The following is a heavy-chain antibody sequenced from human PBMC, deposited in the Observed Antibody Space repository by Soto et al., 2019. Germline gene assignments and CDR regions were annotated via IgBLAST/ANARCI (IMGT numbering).Heavy chain of an antibody. CDR3: ARGSSYYYGSGSYDY. Sequence: YYYRGIRLPPGKELEWIGEINHSGSTNYNPSLKSRVTISVDTSKNQFSLKLSSVTAADTAVYYCARGSSYYYGSGSYDYWGQGTLLTGS. D-gene: IGHD3-10*01. CDR1: YY. J-gene: IGHJ4*02. CDR2: INHSGST. V-gene: IGHV4-34*01.